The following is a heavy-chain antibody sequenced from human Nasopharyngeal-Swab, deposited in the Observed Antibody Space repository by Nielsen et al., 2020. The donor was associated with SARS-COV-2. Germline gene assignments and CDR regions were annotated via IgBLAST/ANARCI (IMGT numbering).Heavy chain of an antibody. Sequence: SETLSLTCAVYGGSFSGYYWSWIRQPPGKGLEWIGEINHSGSTNYNPSLKGRVTISVDTSKNQFSLKLSSVTAADTAVYYCASQPGTANNGANWFDPWGQGTLVTVSS. CDR2: INHSGST. V-gene: IGHV4-34*01. D-gene: IGHD1/OR15-1a*01. CDR1: GGSFSGYY. CDR3: ASQPGTANNGANWFDP. J-gene: IGHJ5*02.